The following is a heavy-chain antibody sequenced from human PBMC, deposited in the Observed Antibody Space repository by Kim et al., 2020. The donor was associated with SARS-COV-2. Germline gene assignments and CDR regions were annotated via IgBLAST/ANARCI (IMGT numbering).Heavy chain of an antibody. J-gene: IGHJ5*02. V-gene: IGHV1-8*01. D-gene: IGHD3-10*01. CDR1: GYTFTSHD. CDR2: MNSNSGNT. Sequence: ASVKVSCKASGYTFTSHDINWVRQATGQGLEWMGWMNSNSGNTGCAQKFQGRLTMTRNTSISTAYMELSSLKSEDTAVYYCARGRGEGGRDWFDPWGQEPWSPSPQ. CDR3: ARGRGEGGRDWFDP.